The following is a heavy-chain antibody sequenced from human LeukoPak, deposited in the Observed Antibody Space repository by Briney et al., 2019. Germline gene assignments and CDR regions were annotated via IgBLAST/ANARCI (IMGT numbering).Heavy chain of an antibody. CDR3: AKKYTATGYYFDY. CDR2: ISGSGGST. D-gene: IGHD2-15*01. Sequence: GGSLRLSCAASGFTFSSYAMSWVRQAPGKGLEWVSAISGSGGSTYYADPVKGRFTISRDNSKNTLYLQMNSLRAEDTAVYYCAKKYTATGYYFDYWGQGTPVTVSS. V-gene: IGHV3-23*01. CDR1: GFTFSSYA. J-gene: IGHJ4*02.